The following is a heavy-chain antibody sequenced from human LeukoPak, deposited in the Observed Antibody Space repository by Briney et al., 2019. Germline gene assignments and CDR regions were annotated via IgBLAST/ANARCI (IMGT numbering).Heavy chain of an antibody. CDR1: GYSFTSYW. CDR2: IYPGDSDT. Sequence: GESLKISCKGSGYSFTSYWIGWVRQMPEKGLEWMGIIYPGDSDTRYSPSFQGQVTISADKSISTAYLQWSSLKASDTAMYYCARPSKNYDFWSGLPGYWGQGTLVTVSS. J-gene: IGHJ4*02. D-gene: IGHD3-3*01. V-gene: IGHV5-51*01. CDR3: ARPSKNYDFWSGLPGY.